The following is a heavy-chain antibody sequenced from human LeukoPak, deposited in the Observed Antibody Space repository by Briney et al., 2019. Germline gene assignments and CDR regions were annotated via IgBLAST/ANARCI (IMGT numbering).Heavy chain of an antibody. CDR2: INHSGNT. V-gene: IGHV4-34*01. CDR1: GGSFSGYY. J-gene: IGHJ4*02. D-gene: IGHD4-23*01. CDR3: ARVLDYGGNQNYFDY. Sequence: SETLSLTCAVYGGSFSGYYWSWIRQPPGKGLEWIGEINHSGNTNYNPSLKSRVTISVDTSKNQFSLKLSSVTAADTAVYCCARVLDYGGNQNYFDYWGQGTLVTVSS.